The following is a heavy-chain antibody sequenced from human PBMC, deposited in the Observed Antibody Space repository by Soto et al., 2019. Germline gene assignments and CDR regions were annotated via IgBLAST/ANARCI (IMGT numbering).Heavy chain of an antibody. CDR1: GGSISSYY. Sequence: QVQLQESGPGLVKPSETLSLTCTVSGGSISSYYWSWIRQPAGKGMEWIGRIYTSGSTNYNPSLKSRVTMSVDTSKNQFSLKLSSVTAADTAVHYCARGGYCSSTSCRPGPGMDVWGQGTTVTVSS. CDR3: ARGGYCSSTSCRPGPGMDV. V-gene: IGHV4-4*07. CDR2: IYTSGST. J-gene: IGHJ6*02. D-gene: IGHD2-2*01.